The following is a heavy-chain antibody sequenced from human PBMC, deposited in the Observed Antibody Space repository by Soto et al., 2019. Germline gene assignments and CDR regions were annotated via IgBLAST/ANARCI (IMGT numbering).Heavy chain of an antibody. CDR3: AIIYDSSGYYYGNNWFDP. Sequence: SETLSLTCTVSGASIGSGDYYWSWIRQHPGKGLEWIGYIYYSGGTYYNPSLKSRVTISVDTSKNQISLELSTVTAADTAEYYCAIIYDSSGYYYGNNWFDPWGQGTLVTVSS. D-gene: IGHD3-22*01. V-gene: IGHV4-31*02. CDR1: GASIGSGDYY. CDR2: IYYSGGT. J-gene: IGHJ5*02.